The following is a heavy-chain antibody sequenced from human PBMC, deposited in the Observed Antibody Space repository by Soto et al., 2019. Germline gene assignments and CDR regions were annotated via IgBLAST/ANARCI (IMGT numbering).Heavy chain of an antibody. V-gene: IGHV1-69*08. CDR1: GGFFSSPT. CDR3: AREGASYVLSAFDI. CDR2: IIPIHDIV. J-gene: IGHJ3*02. D-gene: IGHD1-26*01. Sequence: QVQLVQSGAEVKKPGSSVKVSCKASGGFFSSPTISWVRQAPGQGLEWMGRIIPIHDIVNYAQKFQGRVTISADKSTSTANMELSSLRNEDTAVYYCAREGASYVLSAFDIWGQGIMVAVSS.